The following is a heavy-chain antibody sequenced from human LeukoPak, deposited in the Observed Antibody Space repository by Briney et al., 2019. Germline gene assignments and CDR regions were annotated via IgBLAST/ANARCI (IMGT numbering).Heavy chain of an antibody. D-gene: IGHD3-10*01. CDR2: FDPEDGET. CDR1: GYTLTELS. Sequence: ASVKVSCKVSGYTLTELSMHWVRQAPGKGLDWMGGFDPEDGETIYAQKFQGRVTMTEDTSTDTAYMELSSLRSEDTAVYYCASMLVGELLYDAFDIWGQGTMVTVSS. CDR3: ASMLVGELLYDAFDI. J-gene: IGHJ3*02. V-gene: IGHV1-24*01.